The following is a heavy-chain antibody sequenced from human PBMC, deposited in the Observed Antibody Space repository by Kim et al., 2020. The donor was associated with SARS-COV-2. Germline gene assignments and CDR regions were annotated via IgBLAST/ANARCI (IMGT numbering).Heavy chain of an antibody. CDR2: ITPRDGNT. CDR1: GYTFTSNH. CDR3: ARDREGDWTFDY. J-gene: IGHJ4*02. D-gene: IGHD2-21*02. V-gene: IGHV1-46*01. Sequence: ASVKVSCKASGYTFTSNHMHWVRQAPGQGLEWMGMITPRDGNTNYAQKFQGSVTMTRDTSTSTVYMELFSLRSEDTAVYYCARDREGDWTFDYWGQGTLVTVSS.